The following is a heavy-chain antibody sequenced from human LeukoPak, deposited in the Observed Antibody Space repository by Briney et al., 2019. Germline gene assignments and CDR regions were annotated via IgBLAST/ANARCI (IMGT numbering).Heavy chain of an antibody. Sequence: SETLSLTCTVSGGSISSSSYYWGWIRQPPGNGMEWIGSIYYSGSTYYNPSLKSRVTISVDTSKNQFSLKLSSVTAADTAVYYCASFYGSGSYYPKPDYWGQGTLVTVSS. CDR1: GGSISSSSYY. CDR2: IYYSGST. CDR3: ASFYGSGSYYPKPDY. V-gene: IGHV4-39*01. J-gene: IGHJ4*02. D-gene: IGHD3-10*01.